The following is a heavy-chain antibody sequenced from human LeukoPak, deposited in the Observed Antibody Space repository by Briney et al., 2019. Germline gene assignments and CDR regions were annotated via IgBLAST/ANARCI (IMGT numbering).Heavy chain of an antibody. J-gene: IGHJ4*02. CDR1: GFRFSSHA. V-gene: IGHV3-23*01. CDR3: ARGTDYSSSWLFDY. Sequence: PGGSLRLSCAASGFRFSSHAMRWVRQAPGKGLEWVSTISGTGANTFYVDSVKGRFTISRDNSKNTLSLQMNSLTADDAAVYYCARGTDYSSSWLFDYWGQGILVTVSS. D-gene: IGHD6-13*01. CDR2: ISGTGANT.